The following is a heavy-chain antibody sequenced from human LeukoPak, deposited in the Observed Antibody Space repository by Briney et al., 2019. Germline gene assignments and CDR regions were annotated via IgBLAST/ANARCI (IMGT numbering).Heavy chain of an antibody. Sequence: GGSLRLSCAASGFTFSSYAMSCVRQAPGKGLEWVSAISSSGGSTYYAVSVKGRFTISRDNSKNTLYLQMNSLRAEDTAVYYCAKGLEQWLVRGYFQHWGQSTLVTVSS. CDR1: GFTFSSYA. J-gene: IGHJ1*01. CDR2: ISSSGGST. D-gene: IGHD6-19*01. V-gene: IGHV3-23*01. CDR3: AKGLEQWLVRGYFQH.